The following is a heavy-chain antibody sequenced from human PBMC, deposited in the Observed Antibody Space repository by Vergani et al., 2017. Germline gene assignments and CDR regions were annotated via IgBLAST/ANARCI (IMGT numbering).Heavy chain of an antibody. J-gene: IGHJ5*02. V-gene: IGHV1-45*02. Sequence: QMQLVQSGAEVKKTGSSVKVSCKASGYTFTYRYLHWVRQAPGQALEWMGWISAYNGNTNYAQKLQGRVTMTTDTSTSTAYMELRSLRSDDTAVYYCARSANWELWFDPWGQGTLVTVSS. CDR3: ARSANWELWFDP. CDR2: ISAYNGNT. CDR1: GYTFTYRY. D-gene: IGHD7-27*01.